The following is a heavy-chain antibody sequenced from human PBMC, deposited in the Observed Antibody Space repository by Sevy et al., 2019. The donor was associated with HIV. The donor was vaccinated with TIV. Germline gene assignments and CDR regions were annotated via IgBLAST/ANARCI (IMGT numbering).Heavy chain of an antibody. CDR1: GRTLTQLS. J-gene: IGHJ4*02. Sequence: ASVKVSCKVSGRTLTQLSIHWVRQAPGKGLDSMGTFDPEDDEKIYAQKFQGRVTMTEDTSTDTAFMELSRLRSEDTAVYYCATTKDYYESSGYPFDYWGQGTLVNVSS. V-gene: IGHV1-24*01. CDR3: ATTKDYYESSGYPFDY. CDR2: FDPEDDEK. D-gene: IGHD5-12*01.